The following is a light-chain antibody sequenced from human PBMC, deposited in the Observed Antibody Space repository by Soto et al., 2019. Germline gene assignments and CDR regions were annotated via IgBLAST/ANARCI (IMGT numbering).Light chain of an antibody. CDR2: DAS. CDR1: QSVSSY. V-gene: IGKV3-11*01. Sequence: EIVLTQSPATLSLSPGERATLSCRASQSVSSYLAWYQQKPGRAPRLLIYDASNRATGIPARFSGSGSGTDFTLTISSLEPEDFAVYYCQQRSNWQTFGGGTKVEIK. J-gene: IGKJ4*01. CDR3: QQRSNWQT.